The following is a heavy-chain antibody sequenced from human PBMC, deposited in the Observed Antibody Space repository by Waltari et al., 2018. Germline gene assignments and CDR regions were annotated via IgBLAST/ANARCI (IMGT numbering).Heavy chain of an antibody. CDR2: IGSGGSYI. CDR3: AREGQQLARYLDS. V-gene: IGHV3-21*01. D-gene: IGHD6-13*01. CDR1: GCSFSTCA. Sequence: EVHLVESGGGLVKPGGSLSLSCEASGCSFSTCAMSWVRQTPGKALEWLASIGSGGSYIYYADSMRGRFVISRDDATNSLYLHIHSLRAEDTAMYYCAREGQQLARYLDSWGQGTLVTVSS. J-gene: IGHJ4*02.